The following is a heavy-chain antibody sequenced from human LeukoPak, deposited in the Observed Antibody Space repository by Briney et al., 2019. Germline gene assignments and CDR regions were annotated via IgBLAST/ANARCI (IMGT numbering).Heavy chain of an antibody. D-gene: IGHD3-16*02. V-gene: IGHV3-30*04. J-gene: IGHJ4*02. CDR1: GFTFSSYA. CDR2: VSYDGSNK. CDR3: ARDRGDDFVWGSYRYAFDY. Sequence: GGSLRLSCAASGFTFSSYAMHWVRQAPGKGLEWVAVVSYDGSNKYYADSMKGRFTISRDNSKNTLYLQMNSLRAEATAVYYCARDRGDDFVWGSYRYAFDYWGQGTLVTVSS.